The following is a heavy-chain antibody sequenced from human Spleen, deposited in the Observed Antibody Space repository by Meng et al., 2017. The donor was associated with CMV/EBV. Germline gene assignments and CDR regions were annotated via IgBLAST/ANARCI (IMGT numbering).Heavy chain of an antibody. J-gene: IGHJ4*02. Sequence: QVQLVQSGAEVKKSGASVTVSCKASGYSFTSYDISWVRQATGQGLEWVGWMNPNSGNTDYEQQFQGRVTMTMNASMSTAYMELSSLRSEDTAVYYCARLKTGHGNNVVAFDSWGQGTLVTVSS. V-gene: IGHV1-8*01. D-gene: IGHD2/OR15-2a*01. CDR3: ARLKTGHGNNVVAFDS. CDR2: MNPNSGNT. CDR1: GYSFTSYD.